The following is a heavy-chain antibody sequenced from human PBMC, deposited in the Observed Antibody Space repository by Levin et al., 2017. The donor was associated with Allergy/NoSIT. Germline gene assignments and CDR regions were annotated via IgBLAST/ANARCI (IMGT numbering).Heavy chain of an antibody. J-gene: IGHJ3*02. Sequence: ASVKVSCKGSGYSFTNYWIGWVRQLPGKGLECMGIIYPGDSNTRYSPSFQGQVTIPPDKSISTAYLQWSSLKASDTAMYFCARQRGATYSSSWFRSLDAFDIWGQGTMITVSS. V-gene: IGHV5-51*01. CDR1: GYSFTNYW. CDR2: IYPGDSNT. D-gene: IGHD6-13*01. CDR3: ARQRGATYSSSWFRSLDAFDI.